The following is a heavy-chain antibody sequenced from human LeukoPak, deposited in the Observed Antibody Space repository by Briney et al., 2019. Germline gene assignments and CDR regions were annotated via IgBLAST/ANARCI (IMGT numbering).Heavy chain of an antibody. V-gene: IGHV3-30-3*01. CDR3: AKGRGAGRPTTGPGANAFDI. CDR1: GFTFSSYA. Sequence: PGGSLRLSCAASGFTFSSYAMHWVRQAPGKGLEWVAVISYDGSNKYYADSVKGRFTISRDNSKNTLYLQMNSLRAEDTAVYYCAKGRGAGRPTTGPGANAFDIWGQGTMVTVSS. CDR2: ISYDGSNK. D-gene: IGHD1-1*01. J-gene: IGHJ3*02.